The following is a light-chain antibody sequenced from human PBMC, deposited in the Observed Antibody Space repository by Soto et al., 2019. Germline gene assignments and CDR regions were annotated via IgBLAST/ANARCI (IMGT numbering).Light chain of an antibody. CDR1: SSDVGGSHF. V-gene: IGLV2-14*03. J-gene: IGLJ1*01. CDR2: DVA. Sequence: QAALTQPASMSDSPGQSITISCTGTSSDVGGSHFVSWYQKHPGKPPKLIIYDVANRPSGVSNRFSGSKSGSTASLIISRLQTEDEADYYCVSYTSSTTDVFGTGTKVTVL. CDR3: VSYTSSTTDV.